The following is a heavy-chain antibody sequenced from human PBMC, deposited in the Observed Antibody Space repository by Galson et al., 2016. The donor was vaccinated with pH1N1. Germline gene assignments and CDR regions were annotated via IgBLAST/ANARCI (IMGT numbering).Heavy chain of an antibody. CDR3: AKDRGTVVTPYDN. CDR2: ISGSGDST. CDR1: GFTFSSYA. J-gene: IGHJ4*02. V-gene: IGHV3-23*01. Sequence: SLRLSCAVSGFTFSSYAMTWVRHTPGKGLEWVSSISGSGDSTYYADSVKGRFTISRDNSKNTLYLQMNSLRAEDTAIYYCAKDRGTVVTPYDNWGQGTLVTASS. D-gene: IGHD4-23*01.